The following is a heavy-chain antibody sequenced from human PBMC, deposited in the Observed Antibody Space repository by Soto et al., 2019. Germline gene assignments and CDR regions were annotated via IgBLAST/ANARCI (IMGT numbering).Heavy chain of an antibody. CDR1: GGTFSSYA. CDR3: ARDIGVITGTTGGSDY. D-gene: IGHD1-7*01. Sequence: QVQLVQSGAEVKKPGSSVKVSCKASGGTFSSYAISWVRQAPGQGLEWMGGIIPIFGTANYAQKFQGRVTITADESTSTADMELSSLRSEDTAVYYCARDIGVITGTTGGSDYWGQGTLVTVSS. CDR2: IIPIFGTA. J-gene: IGHJ4*02. V-gene: IGHV1-69*01.